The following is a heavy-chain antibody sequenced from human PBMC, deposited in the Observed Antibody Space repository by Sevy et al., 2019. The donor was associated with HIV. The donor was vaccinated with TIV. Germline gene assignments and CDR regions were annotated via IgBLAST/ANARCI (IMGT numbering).Heavy chain of an antibody. V-gene: IGHV4-4*07. CDR2: IYSNGNS. CDR1: GGSITSYS. D-gene: IGHD6-19*01. J-gene: IGHJ5*02. CDR3: AREGGASSAWFENWFGP. Sequence: SETLSLTCTVSGGSITSYSWSWIRQPAGKGLEWLGRIYSNGNSNYNPSLKSLVTMSVDTSKNQFSLKLTSVNAADTALYFRAREGGASSAWFENWFGPWGQGTLVTVSS.